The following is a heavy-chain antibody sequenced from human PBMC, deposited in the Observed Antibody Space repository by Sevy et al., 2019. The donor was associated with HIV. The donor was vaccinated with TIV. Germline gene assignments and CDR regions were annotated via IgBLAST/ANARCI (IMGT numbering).Heavy chain of an antibody. Sequence: WGSLRLSCAASGFTFSGSAMHWVRQASGKGLEWVGRIRSKANSYATAYAASVKGRFTISRDDSKNTAYLQMNSLKTEDTAVYYCTRRLGGNLRPYYYGMDVWGQGTTVTVSS. CDR2: IRSKANSYAT. V-gene: IGHV3-73*01. D-gene: IGHD2-15*01. J-gene: IGHJ6*02. CDR1: GFTFSGSA. CDR3: TRRLGGNLRPYYYGMDV.